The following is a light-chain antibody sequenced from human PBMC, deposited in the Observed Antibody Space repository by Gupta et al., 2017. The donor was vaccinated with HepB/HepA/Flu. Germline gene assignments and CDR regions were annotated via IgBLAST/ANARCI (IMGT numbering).Light chain of an antibody. J-gene: IGLJ3*02. CDR2: STN. CDR3: VQYVSSGIWV. CDR1: SGSVSTNYY. Sequence: QTVVTQEPSFSVSPGGTVTLTCGLNSGSVSTNYYPSWYQQTPGQPPRTLIYSTNTRSAGVPGRFSGSILGNKAALTITGAQEDDESNYYCVQYVSSGIWVFGGGTKLTVL. V-gene: IGLV8-61*01.